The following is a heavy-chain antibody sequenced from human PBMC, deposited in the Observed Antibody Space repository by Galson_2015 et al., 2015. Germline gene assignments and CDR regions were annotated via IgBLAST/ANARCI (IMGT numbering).Heavy chain of an antibody. CDR1: GFTFSNYW. D-gene: IGHD2-2*01. Sequence: SLRLSCADSGFTFSNYWMSWVRQAPGKGLELVSVISASGATTYYADSVKGRFTISRDNSRNTLFLQMNSLRAEDTAVYYCAKSPYCSSPSCYADFWGQGTLVTVSS. V-gene: IGHV3-23*01. CDR3: AKSPYCSSPSCYADF. CDR2: ISASGATT. J-gene: IGHJ4*02.